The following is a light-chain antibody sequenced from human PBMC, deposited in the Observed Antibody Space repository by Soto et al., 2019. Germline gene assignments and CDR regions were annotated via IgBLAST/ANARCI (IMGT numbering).Light chain of an antibody. CDR1: QSVGIW. CDR2: GAS. J-gene: IGKJ1*01. Sequence: DIQLTQSPPTLSASVGDRVTITCRASQSVGIWLAWYQHKPGKAPKVFVYGASSLETGVPSRFGGSGSATEFTLVINGLQADDSATYYCLQYFAYPLTFGQGTKVEVK. V-gene: IGKV1-5*01. CDR3: LQYFAYPLT.